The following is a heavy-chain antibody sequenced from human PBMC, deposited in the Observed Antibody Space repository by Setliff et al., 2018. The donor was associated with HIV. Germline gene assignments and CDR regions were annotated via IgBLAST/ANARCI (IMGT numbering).Heavy chain of an antibody. Sequence: PSETLSLTCTVYGASISNSNSYWGWIRQPPGKRLEWLGSIYYSGSTYYNPSLKSRVTISVDTSKNQFSLKLSSVTAADTAVYYCARRSGWYDYWGKGTTVTVSS. V-gene: IGHV4-39*07. J-gene: IGHJ6*04. CDR2: IYYSGST. CDR1: GASISNSNSY. CDR3: ARRSGWYDY. D-gene: IGHD6-19*01.